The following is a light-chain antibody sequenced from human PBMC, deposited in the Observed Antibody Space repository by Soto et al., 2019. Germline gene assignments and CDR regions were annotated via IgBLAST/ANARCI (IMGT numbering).Light chain of an antibody. CDR2: DVS. CDR1: SNDVGGYNH. J-gene: IGLJ1*01. V-gene: IGLV2-11*01. Sequence: QSALTQPRSVSGSPGQSVTISCTGTSNDVGGYNHVSWYQQHPGKAPKLMIYDVSKRPSGVPDRFSGSKSGSTASLTISGLRAEDEADYYCCSYAGRYTYVFGTGTMVTVL. CDR3: CSYAGRYTYV.